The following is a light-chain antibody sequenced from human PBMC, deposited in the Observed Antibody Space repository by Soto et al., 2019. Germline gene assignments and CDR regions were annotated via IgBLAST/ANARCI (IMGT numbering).Light chain of an antibody. J-gene: IGKJ5*01. CDR3: QQYKTMYT. CDR1: QSISGW. Sequence: DIRMSQSPSTLSASVGDRVTITCRASQSISGWLAWYQQRPGKAPKLLIYDASRLESGVPTRFSGSESGTEFTLAISNLQPDDSATYYCQQYKTMYTFGQGTRLEI. CDR2: DAS. V-gene: IGKV1-5*01.